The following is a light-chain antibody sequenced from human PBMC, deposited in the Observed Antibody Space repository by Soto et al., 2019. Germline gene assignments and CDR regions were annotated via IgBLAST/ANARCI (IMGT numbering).Light chain of an antibody. V-gene: IGLV2-14*01. CDR3: SSYTSSSTLVV. CDR2: DVS. Sequence: QSALTQPASVSGSPGQSITISCTGTSSDVGDYNYVSWCQQHPGKVPKLVIYDVSNRPAGVSNRFSGSKSGNTASLTISGLQAEDESDYYCSSYTSSSTLVVFGGGTKVTVL. CDR1: SSDVGDYNY. J-gene: IGLJ2*01.